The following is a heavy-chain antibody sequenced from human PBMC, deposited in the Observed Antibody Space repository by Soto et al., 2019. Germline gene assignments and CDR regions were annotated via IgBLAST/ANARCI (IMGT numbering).Heavy chain of an antibody. J-gene: IGHJ3*01. V-gene: IGHV4-59*08. D-gene: IGHD2-2*01. CDR2: IYYSGST. Sequence: ETLSLTCTVSGGSISSYYWSWIRQPPGKGLEWIGYIYYSGSTNYNPSLKSRVTISVDTSKNQFSLKLSSVTAADTAVYYWARLWGVVGGAIDCWGQGTMVTVAS. CDR1: GGSISSYY. CDR3: ARLWGVVGGAIDC.